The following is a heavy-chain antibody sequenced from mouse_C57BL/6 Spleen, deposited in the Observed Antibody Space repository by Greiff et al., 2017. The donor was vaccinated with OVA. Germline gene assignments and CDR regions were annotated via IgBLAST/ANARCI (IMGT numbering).Heavy chain of an antibody. D-gene: IGHD2-1*01. CDR1: GFTFSDYG. J-gene: IGHJ3*01. CDR3: ARPLLGAWFAY. Sequence: EVHLVESGGGLVKPGGSLKLSCAASGFTFSDYGMHWVRQAPEKGLEWVAYISSGSSTIYYADTVKGRFTISRDNAKNTLFLQMTSLRSEDTAMYYCARPLLGAWFAYWGQGTLVTVSA. V-gene: IGHV5-17*01. CDR2: ISSGSSTI.